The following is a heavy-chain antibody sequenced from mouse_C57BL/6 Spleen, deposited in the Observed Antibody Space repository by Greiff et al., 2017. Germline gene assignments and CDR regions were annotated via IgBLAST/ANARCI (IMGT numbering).Heavy chain of an antibody. D-gene: IGHD1-1*01. V-gene: IGHV5-17*01. CDR3: ARDYGSSFDY. CDR2: ISSGSSTI. CDR1: GFTFSDYG. J-gene: IGHJ2*01. Sequence: EVKLVESGGGLVKPGRSLKLSCAASGFTFSDYGMHWVRQAPEKGLEWVAYISSGSSTIYYADTVKGRFTISRDNAKNTLFLQMTSLRSEDTAMYYCARDYGSSFDYWGQGTTLTVSS.